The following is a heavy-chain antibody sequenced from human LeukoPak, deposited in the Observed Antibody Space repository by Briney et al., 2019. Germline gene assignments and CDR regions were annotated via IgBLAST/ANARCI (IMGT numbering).Heavy chain of an antibody. CDR1: GFTFSNYW. CDR2: ISSDGTST. V-gene: IGHV3-74*01. D-gene: IGHD2-2*01. Sequence: GGSLRLSCAASGFTFSNYWMHWVRQAPGKGLVWVSRISSDGTSTSSADSVKGRFTISRDNAKNTLYLQMNSLGAEDTAVYYCARARYCYNTNCYYFDYWGQGTLVTVSS. J-gene: IGHJ4*02. CDR3: ARARYCYNTNCYYFDY.